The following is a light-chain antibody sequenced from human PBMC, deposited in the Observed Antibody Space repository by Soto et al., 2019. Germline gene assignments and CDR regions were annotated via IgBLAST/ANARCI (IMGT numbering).Light chain of an antibody. J-gene: IGLJ7*01. CDR2: DVS. Sequence: QSALTQPRSVSGPPGQSVSISCSGTSSDVGTYNYVSWYQQHPGKAPKLMIYDVSKRPSGVPDRFSGSKSVNTASLTISGLQAEDEADYYCCSYAGGYTHAVFGGGTQLTVL. V-gene: IGLV2-11*01. CDR1: SSDVGTYNY. CDR3: CSYAGGYTHAV.